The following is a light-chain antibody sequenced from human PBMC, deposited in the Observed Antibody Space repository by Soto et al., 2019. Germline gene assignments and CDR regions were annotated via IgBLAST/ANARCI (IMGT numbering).Light chain of an antibody. Sequence: DIVMTQSPLSLPVTPGEPSCICCKSSQSLLHITGETFLFWYLQKPGQSPQLLIYEVSTRVSGVPDRFSGSGSGTDFTLEISRVETDDVGIYYCMQSTQLPPTFGQGTRLEIK. J-gene: IGKJ5*01. V-gene: IGKV2D-29*02. CDR1: QSLLHITGETF. CDR3: MQSTQLPPT. CDR2: EVS.